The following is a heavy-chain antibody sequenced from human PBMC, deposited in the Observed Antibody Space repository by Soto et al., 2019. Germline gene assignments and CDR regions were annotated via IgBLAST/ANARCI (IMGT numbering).Heavy chain of an antibody. Sequence: EVQLLESGAGLVQPGGSLRLSCAASGFTISSYAMSWVRQAPGKGLEWVSAISGSGGSTYYADSVKGRFTISRDTSQNMLYLQMNGLIVEDAAVYFCSKGLGRALDYWVQETLVTVSP. CDR3: SKGLGRALDY. D-gene: IGHD7-27*01. CDR2: ISGSGGST. CDR1: GFTISSYA. V-gene: IGHV3-23*01. J-gene: IGHJ4*02.